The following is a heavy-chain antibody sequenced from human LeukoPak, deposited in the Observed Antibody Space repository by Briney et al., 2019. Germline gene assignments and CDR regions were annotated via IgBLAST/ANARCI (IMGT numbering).Heavy chain of an antibody. V-gene: IGHV4-39*07. Sequence: SETLSLTCTVSGGSISSSSYYWGWIRQPPGKGLEWIGSIYYSGSTYCNPSLKSRVTIYVNTSKNQFSLKLSSVTAADTAMYYCGRVTGGNSLDYWGQGTLVTVSS. CDR1: GGSISSSSYY. D-gene: IGHD4-23*01. CDR2: IYYSGST. CDR3: GRVTGGNSLDY. J-gene: IGHJ4*02.